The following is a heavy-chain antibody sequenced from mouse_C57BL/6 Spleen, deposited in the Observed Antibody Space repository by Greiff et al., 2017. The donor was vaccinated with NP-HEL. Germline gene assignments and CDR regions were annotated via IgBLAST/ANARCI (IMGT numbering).Heavy chain of an antibody. CDR2: IYPGSGNT. Sequence: QVQLQQSGAELVRPGASVKLSCKASGYTFTDYYINWVKQRPGQGLEWIARIYPGSGNTYYNEKFKGKATLTAEKSSSTAYMQLSSLTSEDSAVYFCARSTTVEAMDYWGQGTSVTVSS. CDR1: GYTFTDYY. V-gene: IGHV1-76*01. J-gene: IGHJ4*01. CDR3: ARSTTVEAMDY. D-gene: IGHD1-1*01.